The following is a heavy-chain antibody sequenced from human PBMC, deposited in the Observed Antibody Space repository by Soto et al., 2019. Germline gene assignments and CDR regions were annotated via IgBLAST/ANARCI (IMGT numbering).Heavy chain of an antibody. D-gene: IGHD3-10*01. CDR1: GFTFSNYA. CDR3: AKDLLPGQAVYFYYGMDV. Sequence: TGGSLRLSCAASGFTFSNYAMNWVRQAPGEGLEWVSTISGSGGSTYYADSMKGRFIISRDNSKNTLYLQMNSLRAEDTAVYYCAKDLLPGQAVYFYYGMDVWGQGTTVTVSS. V-gene: IGHV3-23*01. CDR2: ISGSGGST. J-gene: IGHJ6*02.